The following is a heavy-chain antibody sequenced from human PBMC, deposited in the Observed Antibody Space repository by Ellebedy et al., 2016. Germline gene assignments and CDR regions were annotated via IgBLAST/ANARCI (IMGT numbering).Heavy chain of an antibody. CDR2: ISYDGSNK. J-gene: IGHJ4*02. V-gene: IGHV3-30-3*01. CDR1: GFTFSSYA. CDR3: ARDQVPSLSVFDY. Sequence: GGSLRLSXAASGFTFSSYAMHWVRQAPGKGLEWVAVISYDGSNKYYADSVKGRFTISRDNSKNTLYLQMNSLRAEDTAVYYCARDQVPSLSVFDYWGQGTLVTVSS.